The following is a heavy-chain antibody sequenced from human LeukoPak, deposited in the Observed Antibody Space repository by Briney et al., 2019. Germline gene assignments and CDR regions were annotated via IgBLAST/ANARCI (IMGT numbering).Heavy chain of an antibody. CDR3: ARVVTGYSGYDFRGSGGNYFDY. D-gene: IGHD5-12*01. CDR2: INPSGGST. CDR1: GYTFTSYY. V-gene: IGHV1-46*01. J-gene: IGHJ4*02. Sequence: ASVKVSCKASGYTFTSYYMHWVRQAPGQGLELMGIINPSGGSTSYAQKFQGRVTMTRDTSTNTVYMDLSSLRSEDTAVYYCARVVTGYSGYDFRGSGGNYFDYWGQGTLVTVSS.